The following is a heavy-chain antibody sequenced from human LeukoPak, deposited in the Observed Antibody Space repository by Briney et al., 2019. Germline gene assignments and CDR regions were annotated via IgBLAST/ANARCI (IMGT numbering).Heavy chain of an antibody. J-gene: IGHJ4*02. CDR1: GLTFNSYW. D-gene: IGHD3-22*01. CDR2: INSDGSST. CDR3: ARDMDYDSSGYYPYYFDY. V-gene: IGHV3-74*01. Sequence: PGGSLRLSCAASGLTFNSYWMHWVRQAPGKGLVWVSRINSDGSSTSYADSVKGRFTISRDNAKNTPYLQMNSLRAEDTAVYYCARDMDYDSSGYYPYYFDYWGQGTLVTVSS.